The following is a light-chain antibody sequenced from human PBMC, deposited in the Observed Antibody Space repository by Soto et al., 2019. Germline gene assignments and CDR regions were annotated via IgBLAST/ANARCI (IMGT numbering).Light chain of an antibody. CDR3: QQYRMSPNT. Sequence: EIVLTQSPSTLSLSPGESASLSCRAGQSVSSYLAWYQQKPGQAPRLLIYDASNRATGIPARFSGSGSGTDFSLMIRGLKAEDFAVYYCQQYRMSPNTFGQGTRLEIK. CDR2: DAS. V-gene: IGKV3-11*01. J-gene: IGKJ5*01. CDR1: QSVSSY.